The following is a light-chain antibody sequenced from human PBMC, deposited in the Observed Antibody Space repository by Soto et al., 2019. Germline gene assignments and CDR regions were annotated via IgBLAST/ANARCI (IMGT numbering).Light chain of an antibody. J-gene: IGKJ4*01. Sequence: EIVLTQSPATLSLSPGERATLSCRASQSVSSYLAWYQQKPGQAPRLLIYDASNRATGIPARFSGSGSGTAFTLTINSLESEDFAVYYCQQRSDWPLTFGGGTKVEI. V-gene: IGKV3-11*01. CDR2: DAS. CDR3: QQRSDWPLT. CDR1: QSVSSY.